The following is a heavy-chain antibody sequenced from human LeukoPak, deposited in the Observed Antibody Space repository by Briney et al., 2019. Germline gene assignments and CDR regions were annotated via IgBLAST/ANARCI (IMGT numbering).Heavy chain of an antibody. CDR1: GGSISSSSYY. CDR3: ASGPKAAALDDAFDI. D-gene: IGHD2-2*01. V-gene: IGHV4-39*01. J-gene: IGHJ3*02. CDR2: IYYSGST. Sequence: PSGTLSLTCTVSGGSISSSSYYWGWIRQPPGKGLEWIGSIYYSGSTYYNPSLKSRVTISVDTSKNQFSLKLSSVTAADTAVYYCASGPKAAALDDAFDIWGQGTMVTVSS.